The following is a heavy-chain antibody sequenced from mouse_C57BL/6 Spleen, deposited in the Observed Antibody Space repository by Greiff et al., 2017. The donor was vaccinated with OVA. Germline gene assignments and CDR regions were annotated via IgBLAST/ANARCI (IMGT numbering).Heavy chain of an antibody. J-gene: IGHJ3*01. CDR3: AREGGSGDFAY. CDR2: IDPSDSET. Sequence: QVQLKQPGAELVRPGSSVKLSCKASGYTFTSYWMHWVKQRPIQGLEWIGNIDPSDSETHYNQKFKDKATLTVDKSSSTAYMQLSSLTSEDSAVYYCAREGGSGDFAYWGQGTLVTVSA. V-gene: IGHV1-52*01. CDR1: GYTFTSYW. D-gene: IGHD3-2*02.